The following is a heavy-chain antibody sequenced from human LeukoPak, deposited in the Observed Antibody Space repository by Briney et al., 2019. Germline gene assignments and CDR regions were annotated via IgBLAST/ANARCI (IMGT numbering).Heavy chain of an antibody. V-gene: IGHV3-23*01. CDR1: GFTFNNYA. J-gene: IGHJ6*03. D-gene: IGHD1-1*01. CDR2: VSGSGGAT. CDR3: AKNRGGTYKYYMDV. Sequence: GGSLRLSCAASGFTFNNYAMSWVRQAPGMGLEWLSYVSGSGGATYYAASVKGRFTISRDNSKNTVYLQMGSLRAEDTAVYYCAKNRGGTYKYYMDVWGNGTKVTVSS.